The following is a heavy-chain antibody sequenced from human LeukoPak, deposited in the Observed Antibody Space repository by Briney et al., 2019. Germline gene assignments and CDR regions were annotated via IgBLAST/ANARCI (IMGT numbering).Heavy chain of an antibody. CDR1: GFTFSSYA. J-gene: IGHJ6*04. CDR2: IKQDGGEK. CDR3: AREWNYYGSGIMDV. D-gene: IGHD3-10*01. Sequence: GGSLRLSCAASGFTFSSYAMSWVRQAPGKGLEWVANIKQDGGEKYYVGSVKGRFTVSRDNAKNSLYLQMNSLRAEDTAVYYCAREWNYYGSGIMDVWGKGTTVTVSS. V-gene: IGHV3-7*01.